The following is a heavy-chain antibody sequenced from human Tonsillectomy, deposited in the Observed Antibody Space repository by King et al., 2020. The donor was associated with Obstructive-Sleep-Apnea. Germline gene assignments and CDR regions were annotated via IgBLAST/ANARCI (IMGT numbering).Heavy chain of an antibody. CDR2: IKSKTDGGTT. Sequence: VQLVESGGGLVKPGGSLRLSCAASGFTFSNAWMSWVRQAPGKGLEWVGRIKSKTDGGTTDYAAPVKGRFTISRDDSKNTLYLQMNSLKTEDTAVYYCTTRHIVVVTAIHPRWGQGTLVTVSS. V-gene: IGHV3-15*01. J-gene: IGHJ4*02. CDR1: GFTFSNAW. CDR3: TTRHIVVVTAIHPR. D-gene: IGHD2-21*02.